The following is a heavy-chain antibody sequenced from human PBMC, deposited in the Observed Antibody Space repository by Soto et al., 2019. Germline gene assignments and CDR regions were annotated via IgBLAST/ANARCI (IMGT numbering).Heavy chain of an antibody. CDR3: ARGGMTSLRPGFDY. V-gene: IGHV3-30-3*01. J-gene: IGHJ4*02. CDR1: GFTFSDYT. Sequence: QVQLVESGGGVVQPGRSLRLSCAASGFTFSDYTMHWVRQAPGKGLEWVAVMSYSGSNKYHANSVKGRFTISRDNSKNTLDLQMNSLRSDDTAGYYCARGGMTSLRPGFDYWGQGTLLTVSS. CDR2: MSYSGSNK. D-gene: IGHD1-1*01.